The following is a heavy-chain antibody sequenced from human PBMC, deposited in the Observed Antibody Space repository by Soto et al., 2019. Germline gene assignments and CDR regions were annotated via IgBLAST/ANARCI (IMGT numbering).Heavy chain of an antibody. V-gene: IGHV1-18*01. Sequence: ASVKVSCKASGYTFTSYGISWVRQAPGQGLEWMGWISAYNGNTNYAQKLQGRVTMTTDTSTSTAYMELRSLRSDDTAVYYCARVALGLYGDYVDYYYGMDAWGQGTTVTVSS. D-gene: IGHD4-17*01. CDR2: ISAYNGNT. CDR3: ARVALGLYGDYVDYYYGMDA. CDR1: GYTFTSYG. J-gene: IGHJ6*02.